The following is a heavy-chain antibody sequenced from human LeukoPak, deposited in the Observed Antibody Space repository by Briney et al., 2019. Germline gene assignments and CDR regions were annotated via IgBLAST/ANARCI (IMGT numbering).Heavy chain of an antibody. J-gene: IGHJ3*02. CDR3: AREWEEAFDI. CDR2: IGGSSSSI. V-gene: IGHV3-21*01. Sequence: GGSLRLSCAASGFTFSTYSMNWVRQAPGEGLEWVSSIGGSSSSIYYADTVKGRFTISKDNAKHSLYLQMNSVRDEDSAVYYCAREWEEAFDIWGQGTMVTVSS. D-gene: IGHD1-26*01. CDR1: GFTFSTYS.